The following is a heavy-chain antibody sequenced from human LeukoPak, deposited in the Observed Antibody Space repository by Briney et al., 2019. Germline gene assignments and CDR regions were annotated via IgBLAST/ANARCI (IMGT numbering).Heavy chain of an antibody. J-gene: IGHJ4*02. CDR2: IYYSGST. D-gene: IGHD6-13*01. CDR3: ARHSSRTRGLFDY. Sequence: SETLSLTCTVSGGSISSGGYYWSWIRQHPGKGLEWIGYIYYSGSTYYNPSLKSRVTISVDTSKNQFSLKLSSVTAADTAVYYCARHSSRTRGLFDYWGQGTLVTVSS. CDR1: GGSISSGGYY. V-gene: IGHV4-39*01.